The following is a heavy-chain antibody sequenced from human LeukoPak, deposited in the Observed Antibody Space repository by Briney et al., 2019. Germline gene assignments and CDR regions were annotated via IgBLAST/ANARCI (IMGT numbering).Heavy chain of an antibody. CDR1: GGTFSSYA. D-gene: IGHD3-10*01. CDR2: IIPIFGTA. Sequence: GSSVKVSCKASGGTFSSYAISWVRQAPGQGLEWMGGIIPIFGTANYAQKFQGRVTITADESTSTAYMELSSLRSEGTAVYYCARTSYGSGSFENWFDPWGQGTLVTVSS. CDR3: ARTSYGSGSFENWFDP. V-gene: IGHV1-69*01. J-gene: IGHJ5*02.